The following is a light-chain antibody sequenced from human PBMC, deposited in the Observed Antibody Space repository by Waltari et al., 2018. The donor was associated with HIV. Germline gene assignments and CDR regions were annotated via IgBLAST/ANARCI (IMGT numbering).Light chain of an antibody. Sequence: QSALTQPASVSGSPGQSITISCTGPSSDVGGNNYVSWYQQHPGKAPKLRIYEVSNRPSGVSNRFSGSKSGNTASLTISGLQAEDEADYYCSSYTSSSTLVFGGGTKLTVL. J-gene: IGLJ2*01. V-gene: IGLV2-14*01. CDR1: SSDVGGNNY. CDR3: SSYTSSSTLV. CDR2: EVS.